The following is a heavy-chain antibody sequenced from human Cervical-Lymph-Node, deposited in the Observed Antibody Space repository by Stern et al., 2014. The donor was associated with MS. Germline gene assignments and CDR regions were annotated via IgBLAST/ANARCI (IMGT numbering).Heavy chain of an antibody. D-gene: IGHD3-16*02. CDR1: GGTISNYI. J-gene: IGHJ5*02. Sequence: QVQLVQSGAEVKKPGSSVKVSCKASGGTISNYIIGWVRQAPGQGLEWMGGIIPMFGIANYAEKFQDRVTITADESTSTAYMDLSSLRSEDTAVYYCARATSDYIWGTYRFLDPWGQGTLVIVSS. CDR2: IIPMFGIA. CDR3: ARATSDYIWGTYRFLDP. V-gene: IGHV1-69*01.